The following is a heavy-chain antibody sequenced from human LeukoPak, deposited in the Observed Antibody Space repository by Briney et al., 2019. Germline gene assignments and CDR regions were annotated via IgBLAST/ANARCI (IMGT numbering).Heavy chain of an antibody. V-gene: IGHV1-69*04. D-gene: IGHD3-10*01. CDR3: ASELWFGELLEPENYFDY. CDR2: IIPILGIA. CDR1: GGTFSSYA. J-gene: IGHJ4*02. Sequence: SVKVSCKASGGTFSSYAISWVRRAPGQGLEWMGRIIPILGIANYAQKFQGRVTTTADKSTSTAYMELSSLRSEDTAVYYCASELWFGELLEPENYFDYWGQGTLVTVSS.